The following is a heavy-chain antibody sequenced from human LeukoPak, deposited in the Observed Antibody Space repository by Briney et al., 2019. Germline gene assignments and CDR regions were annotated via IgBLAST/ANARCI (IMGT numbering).Heavy chain of an antibody. CDR2: ISFSGANS. D-gene: IGHD3-3*01. J-gene: IGHJ4*02. Sequence: PGGSLRLSCAASGFTFSDSAMTWVRQAPGKGLDWVSLISFSGANSYYADSVKGRFTISRDNAKNSLYLQMNSLRAEDTAVYYCARDERYDFWSGYLYYFDYWGQGTLVTVSS. V-gene: IGHV3-23*01. CDR3: ARDERYDFWSGYLYYFDY. CDR1: GFTFSDSA.